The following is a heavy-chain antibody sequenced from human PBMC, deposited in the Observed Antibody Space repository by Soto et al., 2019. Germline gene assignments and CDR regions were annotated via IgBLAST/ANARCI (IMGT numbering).Heavy chain of an antibody. V-gene: IGHV4-31*03. CDR3: ARVDRFLEWLAVDY. J-gene: IGHJ4*02. CDR1: GGSISSGGYY. CDR2: IYYSGST. D-gene: IGHD3-3*01. Sequence: QVQLQESGPGLVKPSQTLSLTCTVSGGSISSGGYYWSWIRQHPGKGLEWIGYIYYSGSTYYNPSLKSRVTISVDTSKNQFSLKLSSVTAADTAVYHCARVDRFLEWLAVDYWGQGTLVTVSS.